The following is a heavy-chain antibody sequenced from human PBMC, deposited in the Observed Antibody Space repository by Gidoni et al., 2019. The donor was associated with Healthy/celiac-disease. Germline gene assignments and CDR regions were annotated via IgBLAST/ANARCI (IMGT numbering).Heavy chain of an antibody. CDR1: GFTFSSYG. D-gene: IGHD2-21*01. CDR3: AKALICGGDCGGSD. J-gene: IGHJ4*02. CDR2: ISYDGSNK. Sequence: QVQLVESGGGVVQPGRSLRLSCAASGFTFSSYGMHWVRQAPGKGLEWVAVISYDGSNKYYADSVKGRFTISRDNSKNTLYLQMNSLRAEDTAVYYCAKALICGGDCGGSDWGQGTLVTVSS. V-gene: IGHV3-30*18.